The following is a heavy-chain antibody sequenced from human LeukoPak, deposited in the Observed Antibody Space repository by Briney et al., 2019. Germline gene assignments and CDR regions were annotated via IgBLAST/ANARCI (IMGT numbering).Heavy chain of an antibody. Sequence: PGGSLRLSCAASGFTFSSYSMNWVRQAPGKGLERVSSISSSSSYIYYADSVKGRFTISRDNAKNSLYLQMNSLRAEDTAVYYCARDHVVVVVAATHWFDPWGQGTLVTVSS. CDR2: ISSSSSYI. CDR1: GFTFSSYS. D-gene: IGHD2-15*01. CDR3: ARDHVVVVVAATHWFDP. V-gene: IGHV3-21*01. J-gene: IGHJ5*02.